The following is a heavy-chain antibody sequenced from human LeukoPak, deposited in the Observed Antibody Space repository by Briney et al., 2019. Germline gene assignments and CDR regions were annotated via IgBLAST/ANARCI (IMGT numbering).Heavy chain of an antibody. CDR2: IYYSGIT. J-gene: IGHJ4*02. D-gene: IGHD3-22*01. Sequence: PSETLSLSCTVSGGSISGYYWIWIRQPPGKGLEWIGYIYYSGITNYNPSLRSRVTISVDTSKNQSSLRLSSVTAADTAVYYCARWVYDGTGYREFDFWGQGTLVTVSS. V-gene: IGHV4-59*08. CDR3: ARWVYDGTGYREFDF. CDR1: GGSISGYY.